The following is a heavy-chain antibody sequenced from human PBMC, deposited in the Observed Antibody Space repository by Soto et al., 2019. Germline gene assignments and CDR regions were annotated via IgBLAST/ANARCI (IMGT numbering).Heavy chain of an antibody. V-gene: IGHV3-15*07. CDR1: GFTFSNAW. CDR3: TTGRRFLEWLLSIDY. D-gene: IGHD3-3*01. J-gene: IGHJ4*02. Sequence: EVQLVESGGGLVKPGGSLRLSCAASGFTFSNAWMNWVRQAPGKGLEWVGRIKSKTDGGTTDYAAPVKGRFTISRDDSKNTLYLQMNSLKTEDTAVYYCTTGRRFLEWLLSIDYWGQGTLVTVSS. CDR2: IKSKTDGGTT.